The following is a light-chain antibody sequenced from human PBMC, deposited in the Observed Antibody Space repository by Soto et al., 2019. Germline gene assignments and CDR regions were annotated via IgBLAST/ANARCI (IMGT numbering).Light chain of an antibody. V-gene: IGKV2-28*01. J-gene: IGKJ3*01. Sequence: DIVMTQSPLSLPVTPGEPASISCRSSQSLLFGGYNYLDWYLQKPGQSPQLLVYLGSNRASGVPDRLSGSGSATNFTLMISTVEAEDFGVYYCLQALQFPFTFGPGTKVDIK. CDR3: LQALQFPFT. CDR1: QSLLFGGYNY. CDR2: LGS.